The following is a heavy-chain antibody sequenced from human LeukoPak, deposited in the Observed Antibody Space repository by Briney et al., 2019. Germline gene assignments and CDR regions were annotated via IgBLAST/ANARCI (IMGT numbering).Heavy chain of an antibody. Sequence: ASVKVSCKASGYTFTGYYMHWVRQAPGQGLEWMGWINPNSGGTNYAQKFQGRVTMTRDTSISTAYMELSRLRPDDTAVYYCASIEAGYGSGSYSAYWGQGTLVTVSS. CDR1: GYTFTGYY. V-gene: IGHV1-2*02. D-gene: IGHD3-10*01. CDR3: ASIEAGYGSGSYSAY. J-gene: IGHJ4*02. CDR2: INPNSGGT.